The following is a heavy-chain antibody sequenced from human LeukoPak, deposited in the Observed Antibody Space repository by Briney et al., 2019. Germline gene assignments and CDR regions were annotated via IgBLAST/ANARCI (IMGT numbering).Heavy chain of an antibody. D-gene: IGHD6-6*01. V-gene: IGHV3-33*01. CDR1: GFTFSSYG. CDR2: IWYDGSNK. CDR3: AREKIAARKSYYYYGMDV. J-gene: IGHJ6*02. Sequence: GRSLRLSCAASGFTFSSYGMHWVRQAPGKGLEWVAVIWYDGSNKYYADSVKGRFTTSRDNSKNTLYLQMNSLRAEDTAVYYCAREKIAARKSYYYYGMDVWGQGTTVTVSS.